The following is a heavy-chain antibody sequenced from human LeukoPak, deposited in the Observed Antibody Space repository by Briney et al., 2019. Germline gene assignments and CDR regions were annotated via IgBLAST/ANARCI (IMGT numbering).Heavy chain of an antibody. CDR3: ARGGDTPFDP. Sequence: SETLSLTCTVSGASISNFYWSWIRQAPGQGLEWIGYMLYSGSTNQKPSLRSRVTISVDTSKNQVSLKLSSVTAADTAVYYCARGGDTPFDPWGQGTLITVSS. D-gene: IGHD2-21*02. V-gene: IGHV4-59*08. CDR1: GASISNFY. CDR2: MLYSGST. J-gene: IGHJ5*02.